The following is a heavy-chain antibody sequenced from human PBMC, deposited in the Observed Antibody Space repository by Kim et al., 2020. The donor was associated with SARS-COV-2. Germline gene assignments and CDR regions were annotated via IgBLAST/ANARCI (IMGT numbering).Heavy chain of an antibody. J-gene: IGHJ6*02. V-gene: IGHV3-7*01. D-gene: IGHD3-16*02. CDR3: ARVGLGITFGGVITMNYYYDGMDV. Sequence: GGSLRLSCAASGFTFSSYWMSWVRQAPGKGLEWVANIKQDGSEKYYVDSVKGRFTISRDNAKNSLYLQMNSLRAEDTAVYYCARVGLGITFGGVITMNYYYDGMDVWGQGTTVTVSS. CDR2: IKQDGSEK. CDR1: GFTFSSYW.